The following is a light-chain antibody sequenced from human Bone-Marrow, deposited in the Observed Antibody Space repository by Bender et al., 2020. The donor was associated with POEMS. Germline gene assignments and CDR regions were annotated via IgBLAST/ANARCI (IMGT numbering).Light chain of an antibody. Sequence: QSVLTQPPSASGTPGQRVTISCSGSSSNIGSKTVNWYQQLPGTAPKLLIYSDNQRPSGVPDRFYAFKSGTSASLAIGGLESEDEADYYCAAWDAGLSGRVFGGGTKLTVL. CDR3: AAWDAGLSGRV. J-gene: IGLJ3*02. CDR1: SSNIGSKT. V-gene: IGLV1-44*01. CDR2: SDN.